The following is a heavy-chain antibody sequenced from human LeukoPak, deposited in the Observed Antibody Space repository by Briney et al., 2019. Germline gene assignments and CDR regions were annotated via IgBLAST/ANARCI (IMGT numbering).Heavy chain of an antibody. CDR2: IKRKTDGGTT. J-gene: IGHJ4*02. Sequence: GGSLRLSCAASGFTFGSAWMSWVRQATGKALEWVGRIKRKTDGGTTDYAAPVKGRFSISRDDSKTTLYLQMNSLKTEDTAVYYCTARNYYGSGGFDYWGQGTLVTVSS. D-gene: IGHD3-10*01. V-gene: IGHV3-15*01. CDR3: TARNYYGSGGFDY. CDR1: GFTFGSAW.